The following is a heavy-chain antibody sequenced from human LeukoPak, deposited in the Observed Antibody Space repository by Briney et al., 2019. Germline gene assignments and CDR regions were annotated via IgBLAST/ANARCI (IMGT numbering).Heavy chain of an antibody. CDR3: ARTHYYYGSGPNYYFDY. CDR1: GDSITNSKYY. V-gene: IGHV4-39*07. J-gene: IGHJ4*02. Sequence: PSETLSLTCTVSGDSITNSKYYWGWIRQPPGKGLEWIGSIYYPESTNYNPSLKSRVTMSVDTSKNQFSLKLSSVTAADTAVYYCARTHYYYGSGPNYYFDYWGQGTLVTVSS. CDR2: IYYPEST. D-gene: IGHD3-10*01.